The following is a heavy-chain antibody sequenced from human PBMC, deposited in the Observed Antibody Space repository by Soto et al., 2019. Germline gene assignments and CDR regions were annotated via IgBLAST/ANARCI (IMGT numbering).Heavy chain of an antibody. J-gene: IGHJ4*02. CDR1: GYTFTSYA. Sequence: SVKFSCRASGYTFTSYALHWVRQAPGQRLEWMGWINAGNGNTKHSQKFPGRVTITRDTSASTAYMELSSLRSEDTAVYYCARGGSVTTFFLDYWGQGTLVTVSS. CDR2: INAGNGNT. D-gene: IGHD4-17*01. CDR3: ARGGSVTTFFLDY. V-gene: IGHV1-3*01.